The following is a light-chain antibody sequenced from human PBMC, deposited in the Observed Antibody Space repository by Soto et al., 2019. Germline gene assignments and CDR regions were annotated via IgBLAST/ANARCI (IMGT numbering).Light chain of an antibody. J-gene: IGKJ1*01. V-gene: IGKV1-5*01. CDR2: DAS. Sequence: DMQMAVYASTVSACGGDRVTITCRSSQSISSWLAWYQQKPGKAPKLLIYDASSLESGVPSRFSGSGSGTEFTLTISSLQPDDFATYYRQQSTSYWWTFGQGTKV. CDR3: QQSTSYWWT. CDR1: QSISSW.